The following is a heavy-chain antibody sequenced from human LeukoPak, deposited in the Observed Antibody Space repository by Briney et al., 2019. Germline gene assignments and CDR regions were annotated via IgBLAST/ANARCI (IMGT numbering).Heavy chain of an antibody. CDR2: ITSSSTYI. CDR3: ARGLGVLRYFDRAFDI. CDR1: GFTFSTYN. D-gene: IGHD3-9*01. Sequence: PGGSLRLSCAASGFTFSTYNMNWVRQAPGKGLEWVSSITSSSTYIYYADSVKGRFTISRDNAKNSLYLQMNSLRAEDTAVYYCARGLGVLRYFDRAFDIWGQGTMVTVSS. V-gene: IGHV3-21*01. J-gene: IGHJ3*02.